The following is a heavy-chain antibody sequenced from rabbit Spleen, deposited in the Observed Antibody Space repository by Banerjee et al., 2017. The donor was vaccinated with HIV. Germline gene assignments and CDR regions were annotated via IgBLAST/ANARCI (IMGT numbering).Heavy chain of an antibody. D-gene: IGHD1-1*01. CDR1: GFSFSGSYY. CDR3: ARDSSSSFSSYGMDL. CDR2: IDADTSGFT. Sequence: QSLEESGGDLVKPGASLILTCTASGFSFSGSYYMCWVRQAPGKGLEWIACIDADTSGFTYFATWAKGRFAISKTSSTTVTLQMTRLTAADTATYFCARDSSSSFSSYGMDLWGPGTLVTVS. V-gene: IGHV1S40*01. J-gene: IGHJ6*01.